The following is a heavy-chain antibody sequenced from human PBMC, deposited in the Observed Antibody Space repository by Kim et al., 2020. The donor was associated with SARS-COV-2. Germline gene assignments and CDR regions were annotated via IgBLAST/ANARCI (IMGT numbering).Heavy chain of an antibody. Sequence: SETLSLTCTVSSDSMTAYYWSWIRQFPGKGLEWIGYIFHSGNTNYSPSLKSRVIISWDTSRNQFSLALTSVTEADTAVYYCARSEGRASWHHLVYWGQGILVTVSS. CDR2: IFHSGNT. J-gene: IGHJ4*02. D-gene: IGHD3-3*02. CDR3: ARSEGRASWHHLVY. V-gene: IGHV4-59*01. CDR1: SDSMTAYY.